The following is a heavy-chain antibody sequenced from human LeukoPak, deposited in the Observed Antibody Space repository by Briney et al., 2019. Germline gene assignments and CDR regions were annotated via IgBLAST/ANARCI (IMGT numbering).Heavy chain of an antibody. D-gene: IGHD5-12*01. CDR1: GFTFSSNA. CDR2: ISGSAGET. V-gene: IGHV3-23*01. J-gene: IGHJ4*02. Sequence: PGGSLRLSCAASGFTFSSNAMNWVRQAPGKGLEWVSTISGSAGETYYADSLKGRFTISRDNSKDTLYLQMYNLRAEDTAVYYCAKDPTYYSGSYFDSWGQGTLVTVSS. CDR3: AKDPTYYSGSYFDS.